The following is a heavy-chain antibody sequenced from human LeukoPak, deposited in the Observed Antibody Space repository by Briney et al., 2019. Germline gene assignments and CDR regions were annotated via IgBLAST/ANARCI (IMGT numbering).Heavy chain of an antibody. CDR1: GFMFSSSW. CDR3: ARMGSYGPYYYHYMDV. J-gene: IGHJ6*03. D-gene: IGHD3-16*01. CDR2: IKQDGSER. Sequence: GGSLRLSCAASGFMFSSSWMSWVRQAPGKGLEWVANIKQDGSERNYVDSLKGRFTISRDNAKNSLYLQMNSLRVEDTAVYYCARMGSYGPYYYHYMDVWGKGTTVNVSS. V-gene: IGHV3-7*01.